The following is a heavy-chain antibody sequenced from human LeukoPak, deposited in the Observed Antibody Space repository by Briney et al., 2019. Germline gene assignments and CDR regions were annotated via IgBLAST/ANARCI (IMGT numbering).Heavy chain of an antibody. J-gene: IGHJ4*02. CDR2: IYSGGST. CDR3: ARDKIGKPYFDY. D-gene: IGHD4-23*01. CDR1: GFTVSSNY. Sequence: PGGSLRLSCAASGFTVSSNYMSWVRQAPGKGLEWVSVIYSGGSTYYADSVKGRFTISRDNSKNTLYLQMNSLRAEDTAVYYCARDKIGKPYFDYWGQGTLVTVSS. V-gene: IGHV3-53*01.